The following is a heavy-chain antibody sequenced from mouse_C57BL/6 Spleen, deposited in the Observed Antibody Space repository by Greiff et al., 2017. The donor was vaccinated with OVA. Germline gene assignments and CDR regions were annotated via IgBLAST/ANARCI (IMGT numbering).Heavy chain of an antibody. J-gene: IGHJ1*03. CDR3: ARADYSKGWYFDV. CDR2: ICCGSSTI. CDR1: GFTFSDSR. Sequence: EVQRVESGGGLVKPGGSLQLSCAASGFTFSDSRMHWVRQAPEKGLEWVAYICCGSSTIYYSDTVKGQFTISRANAKNTVFLQMTSLRSEDTAMYECARADYSKGWYFDVWGTGTTVTVSS. V-gene: IGHV5-17*01. D-gene: IGHD2-5*01.